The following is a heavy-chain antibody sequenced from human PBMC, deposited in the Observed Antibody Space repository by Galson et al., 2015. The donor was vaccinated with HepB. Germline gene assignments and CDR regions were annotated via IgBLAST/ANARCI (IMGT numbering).Heavy chain of an antibody. CDR3: AREGSDGRMVTF. D-gene: IGHD3-16*01. V-gene: IGHV3-11*01. Sequence: SLRLSCAASAFTFSDYYMSWIRQAPGKGLEWVSYISGNGSSIYYADSVKGRFTISRDNAKNSLYLQMNSLRAEDTAVYYCAREGSDGRMVTFWGQGTLVTVSS. CDR2: ISGNGSSI. J-gene: IGHJ4*02. CDR1: AFTFSDYY.